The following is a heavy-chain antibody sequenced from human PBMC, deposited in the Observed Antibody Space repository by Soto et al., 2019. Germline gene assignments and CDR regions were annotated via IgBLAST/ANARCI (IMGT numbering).Heavy chain of an antibody. J-gene: IGHJ4*02. Sequence: ASVKVSCKASGYTFTSYGISWVRQAPGQGLEWMGWISAYNGNTNYAQRLQGRVTMTTDTSTSTAYMELRSLRAEDTAMYYCVRDDIGLGIDYWGLGTLVTVSS. CDR2: ISAYNGNT. CDR1: GYTFTSYG. V-gene: IGHV1-18*01. CDR3: VRDDIGLGIDY. D-gene: IGHD1-26*01.